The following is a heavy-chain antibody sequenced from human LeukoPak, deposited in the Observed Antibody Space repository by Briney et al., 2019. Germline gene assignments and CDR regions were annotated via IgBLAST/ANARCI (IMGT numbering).Heavy chain of an antibody. D-gene: IGHD2-15*01. Sequence: PGGSLRLSCAASGCLFNSYGMSWVRQAPGQGLEGVSSITGSTRTTYYTYAVKGRFIISRDNSKNTLYLQMNSLRAEDTAVYYCAKNQLNRFCSGGSCSVTHDYWGQGTLVTVSS. CDR1: GCLFNSYG. J-gene: IGHJ4*02. CDR3: AKNQLNRFCSGGSCSVTHDY. V-gene: IGHV3-23*01. CDR2: ITGSTRTT.